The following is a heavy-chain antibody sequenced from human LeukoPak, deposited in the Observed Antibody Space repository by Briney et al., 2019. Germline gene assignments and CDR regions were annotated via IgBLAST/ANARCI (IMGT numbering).Heavy chain of an antibody. CDR2: IKQDGSEK. Sequence: GGSLRLSCAASGFTFSSYWMSWVRQAPGKGLEWVANIKQDGSEKYYVDSVKGRFTISRDSSRKTLYLEMDSLRAEDTAVYYCAKGGMVREVITLWAQGTLVTVSS. D-gene: IGHD3-10*01. CDR3: AKGGMVREVITL. CDR1: GFTFSSYW. V-gene: IGHV3-7*03. J-gene: IGHJ4*02.